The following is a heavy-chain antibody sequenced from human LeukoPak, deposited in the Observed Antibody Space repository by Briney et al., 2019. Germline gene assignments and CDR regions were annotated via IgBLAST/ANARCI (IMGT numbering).Heavy chain of an antibody. V-gene: IGHV4-39*01. CDR1: GGSISSSSYY. J-gene: IGHJ4*02. CDR3: ARHSYSSGWYSDY. D-gene: IGHD6-19*01. Sequence: SETLSLTCTVSGGSISSSSYYWGWIRQPPGKGLEWIGSIYYSGSTYYSPSLKSRVTISVDTSKNQFSLKLSSVTAAGTAVYYCARHSYSSGWYSDYWGQGTLVTVSS. CDR2: IYYSGST.